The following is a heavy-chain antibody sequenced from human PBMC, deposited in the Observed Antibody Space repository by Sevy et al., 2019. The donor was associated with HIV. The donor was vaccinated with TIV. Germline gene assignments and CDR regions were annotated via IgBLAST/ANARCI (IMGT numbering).Heavy chain of an antibody. Sequence: SETLSLTCTVSGGSINNYYWSWIRQPPGKGLEWIGYIYYSGPTNYNPSLTSRVTISVDTSKNQFSLKLSSVTAADTAVYYCARGTYCTGGTCPGSWFDPWGQGTLVTVSS. CDR1: GGSINNYY. CDR3: ARGTYCTGGTCPGSWFDP. D-gene: IGHD2-15*01. J-gene: IGHJ5*02. CDR2: IYYSGPT. V-gene: IGHV4-59*01.